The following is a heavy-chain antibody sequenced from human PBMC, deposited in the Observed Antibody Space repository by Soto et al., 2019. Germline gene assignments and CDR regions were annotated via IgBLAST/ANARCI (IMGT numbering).Heavy chain of an antibody. Sequence: EVQLLESGGGLVQPGGSLRLSCAASGFTFSSYAMSWVRQAPGKGLEWVSAVSGSGGSTYYADSAKGRFTISRDNSKNTLYLQMNSLRAEDTAVYYCAKGEYYDSSGVDYWGQGTLVTVSS. CDR2: VSGSGGST. CDR1: GFTFSSYA. J-gene: IGHJ4*02. V-gene: IGHV3-23*01. CDR3: AKGEYYDSSGVDY. D-gene: IGHD3-22*01.